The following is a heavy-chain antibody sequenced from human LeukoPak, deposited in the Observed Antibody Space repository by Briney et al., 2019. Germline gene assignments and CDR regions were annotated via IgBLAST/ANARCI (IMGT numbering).Heavy chain of an antibody. CDR2: INPNSGGT. D-gene: IGHD6-19*01. CDR1: GYTFTGYY. Sequence: ASVKVSCKASGYTFTGYYMHWVRQAPGQGLEWMGWINPNSGGTNYAQKFQGRVTITRNTSISTAYMELSSLRSEDTAVYYCARGTAVAGTDYWGQGTLVTVSS. J-gene: IGHJ4*02. V-gene: IGHV1-2*02. CDR3: ARGTAVAGTDY.